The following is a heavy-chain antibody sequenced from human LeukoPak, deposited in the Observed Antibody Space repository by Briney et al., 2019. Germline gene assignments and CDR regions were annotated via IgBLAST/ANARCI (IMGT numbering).Heavy chain of an antibody. J-gene: IGHJ5*02. V-gene: IGHV4-30-2*01. CDR2: IYHSGST. CDR1: GGSISSGDYY. Sequence: SETLSLTCTVSGGSISSGDYYWSWIRQPPGKGLEWIGYIYHSGSTYYNPSLKSQVTISVDRSKNQFSLKLSSVTAADTAVYYCATTVYNWFDPWGQGTLVTVSS. D-gene: IGHD4-11*01. CDR3: ATTVYNWFDP.